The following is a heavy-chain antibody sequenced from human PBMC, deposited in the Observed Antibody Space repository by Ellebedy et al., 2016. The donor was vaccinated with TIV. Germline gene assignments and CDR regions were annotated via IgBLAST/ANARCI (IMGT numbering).Heavy chain of an antibody. V-gene: IGHV3-7*03. CDR1: GFMFWRRW. CDR3: ASGLTGDYGAFDV. CDR2: IADDGREE. J-gene: IGHJ3*01. Sequence: GESLKISCAASGFMFWRRWMSWVRQAPGKGLEWVANIADDGREENYVDSVRGRFTISRDNAKNLLSLHMNTLRAEDTAVYYCASGLTGDYGAFDVWGPGTMVTVS. D-gene: IGHD4-17*01.